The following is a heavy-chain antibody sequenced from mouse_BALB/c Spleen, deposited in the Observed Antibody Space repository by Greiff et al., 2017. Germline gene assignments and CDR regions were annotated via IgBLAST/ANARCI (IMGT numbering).Heavy chain of an antibody. J-gene: IGHJ2*01. CDR3: ARYYGSLDY. CDR2: ISTYYGDA. CDR1: GYTFTDYA. D-gene: IGHD1-1*01. Sequence: QVQLQQSGAELVRPGVSVKISCKGSGYTFTDYAMHWVKQSHAKSLEWIGVISTYYGDASYNQKFKGKATMTVDKSSSTAYMELARLTSEDSAIYYCARYYGSLDYWGQGTTLTVSS. V-gene: IGHV1S137*01.